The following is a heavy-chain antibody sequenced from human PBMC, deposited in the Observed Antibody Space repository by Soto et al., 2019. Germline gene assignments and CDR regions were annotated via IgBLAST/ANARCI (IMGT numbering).Heavy chain of an antibody. CDR1: GGTFSSYA. CDR3: ALGPYVEAAKWFDP. D-gene: IGHD6-13*01. V-gene: IGHV1-69*06. J-gene: IGHJ5*02. CDR2: IIPIFGTA. Sequence: GASVKVSCKASGGTFSSYAISWVRQAPGQGLEWMGGIIPIFGTANYAQKFQGRVTITADKSTSTAYMELSSLRSDDTAVYYCALGPYVEAAKWFDPWGQGTLVTVSS.